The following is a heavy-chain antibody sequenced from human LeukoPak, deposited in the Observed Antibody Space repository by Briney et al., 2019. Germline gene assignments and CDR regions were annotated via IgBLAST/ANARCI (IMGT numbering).Heavy chain of an antibody. D-gene: IGHD3-10*01. CDR2: INPSGGST. CDR3: ASHPGGYYGSGRYYYYYYYMDV. J-gene: IGHJ6*03. CDR1: GYTFTSYY. Sequence: ASVKVSCKASGYTFTSYYMHWVRQAPGQGLEWMGIINPSGGSTSYAQKFQGRVTMTRDTSTSTVYMELSSLRSEDTAVYYCASHPGGYYGSGRYYYYYYYMDVWGKGTTVTVSS. V-gene: IGHV1-46*01.